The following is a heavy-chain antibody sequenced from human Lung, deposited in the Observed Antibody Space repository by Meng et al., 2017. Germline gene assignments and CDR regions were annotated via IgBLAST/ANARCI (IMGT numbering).Heavy chain of an antibody. J-gene: IGHJ4*02. CDR1: GESFSDYY. Sequence: QVQLQQWGAGLLTASEPPLIPCVVFGESFSDYYWSWIRQPPGKGLEWIGEINHSGSTNYNPSLESRATISVDTSQNNLSLKLSSVTAADSAVYYCARGPTTMAHDFDYWGQGTLVTVSS. D-gene: IGHD4-11*01. CDR3: ARGPTTMAHDFDY. CDR2: INHSGST. V-gene: IGHV4-34*01.